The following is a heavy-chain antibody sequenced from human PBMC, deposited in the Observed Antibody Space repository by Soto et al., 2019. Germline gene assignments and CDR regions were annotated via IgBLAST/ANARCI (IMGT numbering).Heavy chain of an antibody. CDR1: GFTFSSYA. V-gene: IGHV3-23*01. D-gene: IGHD1-26*01. Sequence: EVQLLESGGGLVQPGGSLRLSCAASGFTFSSYAMSWVRQAPGKGLEWVSAISGSGGSTYYADSVKGRFTIPRDNSKNTLYLQMNSLRAEDTAVYYCAKASGAIVGATADYWGQGTLVTVSS. CDR3: AKASGAIVGATADY. J-gene: IGHJ4*02. CDR2: ISGSGGST.